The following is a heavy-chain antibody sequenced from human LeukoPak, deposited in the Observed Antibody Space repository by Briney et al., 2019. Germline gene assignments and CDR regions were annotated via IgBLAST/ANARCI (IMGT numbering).Heavy chain of an antibody. J-gene: IGHJ4*02. CDR3: AGIVLKDAAQFDF. V-gene: IGHV4-31*03. D-gene: IGHD2-8*01. CDR1: GGSISSGGY. Sequence: SETLSLTCTVSGGSISSGGYWSWIRPHPEKGLEWIGYIHYTGNTYYNPSLKSRVSISVDMSQNQFSLNLNSVTAADTAVYFCAGIVLKDAAQFDFWGQGTRVTVSS. CDR2: IHYTGNT.